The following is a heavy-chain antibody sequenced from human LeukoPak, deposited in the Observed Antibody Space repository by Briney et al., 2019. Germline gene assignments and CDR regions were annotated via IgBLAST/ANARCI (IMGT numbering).Heavy chain of an antibody. CDR1: GFTFSSYS. CDR2: ISSSSSTI. V-gene: IGHV3-48*04. D-gene: IGHD6-13*01. J-gene: IGHJ6*03. CDR3: ARSESSSWFGDVFNI. Sequence: GGSLRLSCAASGFTFSSYSMNWVRQAPGKGLEWVSYISSSSSTIYYADSVKGRFTISRDNAKNSLYLQMKSLRAEDKAVYYRARSESSSWFGDVFNIGGKGKMVTV.